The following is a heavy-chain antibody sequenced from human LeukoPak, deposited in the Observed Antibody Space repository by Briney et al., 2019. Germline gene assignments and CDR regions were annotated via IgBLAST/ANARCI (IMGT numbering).Heavy chain of an antibody. Sequence: PGGSLRLSCAASGFTFSSYEMNWVRQAPGKGLEWVSYISSGSSTILYADSMKGRFTISRDNAKNSLYLQMNSLRAEDTAVYYCARRLGSGRDDYFDYWGQGTLVTVSS. J-gene: IGHJ4*02. CDR3: ARRLGSGRDDYFDY. V-gene: IGHV3-48*03. D-gene: IGHD1-26*01. CDR1: GFTFSSYE. CDR2: ISSGSSTI.